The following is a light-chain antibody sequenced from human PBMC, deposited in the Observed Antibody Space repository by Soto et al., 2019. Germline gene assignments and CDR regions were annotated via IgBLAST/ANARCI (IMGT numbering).Light chain of an antibody. CDR1: SSNIGNNY. Sequence: QSVLTQPPSASGTPGQRVTISCSGSSSNIGNNYVSWYQQLPGTAPKLLIYSNNQRPSGVPDRFSGSKSGTSASLAISGLRSEDEADYYCQAYDYILTASVFGGGTKLTVL. CDR3: QAYDYILTASV. J-gene: IGLJ3*02. V-gene: IGLV1-47*02. CDR2: SNN.